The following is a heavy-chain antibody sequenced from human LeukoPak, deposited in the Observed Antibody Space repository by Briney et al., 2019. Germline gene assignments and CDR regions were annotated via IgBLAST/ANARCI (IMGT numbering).Heavy chain of an antibody. Sequence: PSETLSLTCTVSSGSMSRYYWSWIRQSPGKGLEWIGYIYSRGGTNYNPSLRGRVTLSVDTSKNQLSLKLSSVTAADTAVYYCARSYSAYYDFWSGYYTCYFDYWGQGTLVTVSS. D-gene: IGHD3-3*01. J-gene: IGHJ4*02. V-gene: IGHV4-59*01. CDR3: ARSYSAYYDFWSGYYTCYFDY. CDR1: SGSMSRYY. CDR2: IYSRGGT.